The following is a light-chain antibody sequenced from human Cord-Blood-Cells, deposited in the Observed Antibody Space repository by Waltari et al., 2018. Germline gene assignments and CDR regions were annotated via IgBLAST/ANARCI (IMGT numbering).Light chain of an antibody. Sequence: QSALTQPASVSGSPGQSITISCTGTSSDVGSSNLVSWYQQHPGKAPTRMIYEGSKRPSRVSKRFSGSKSGNTASLTISRLQAEDEAGYYCCSYAGSSTFVFGGGTKLTVL. CDR2: EGS. CDR3: CSYAGSSTFV. V-gene: IGLV2-23*03. J-gene: IGLJ3*02. CDR1: SSDVGSSNL.